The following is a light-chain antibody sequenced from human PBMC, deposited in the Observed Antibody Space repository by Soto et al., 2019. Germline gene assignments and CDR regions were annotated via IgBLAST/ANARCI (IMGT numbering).Light chain of an antibody. CDR3: SSYTSSSTPVV. CDR2: DVS. CDR1: SSDVGGYKF. V-gene: IGLV2-14*03. Sequence: QSALTQPASVSGSPGQSITISCTGTSSDVGGYKFVSWYQQHPGKAPKLMIYDVSNRPSGVSNRFSDSKSGNTASLTISGLQAEDEADYYCSSYTSSSTPVVFGGGTKLTVL. J-gene: IGLJ2*01.